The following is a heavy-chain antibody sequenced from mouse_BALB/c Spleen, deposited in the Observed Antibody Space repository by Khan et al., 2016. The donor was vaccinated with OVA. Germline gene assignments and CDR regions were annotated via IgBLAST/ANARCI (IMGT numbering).Heavy chain of an antibody. CDR3: ARNNYYGYAVDY. Sequence: EVQLQESGPGLVKPSQSLSLSCTVTGYSITTNYAWDWIRQFPGNQLEWMGYISYSGSTSYNPSLKSRISITADTSTNQFFMQLNSVTTGDTATYYCARNNYYGYAVDYWGQGTAVTVSS. D-gene: IGHD1-1*01. V-gene: IGHV3-2*02. CDR1: GYSITTNYA. J-gene: IGHJ4*01. CDR2: ISYSGST.